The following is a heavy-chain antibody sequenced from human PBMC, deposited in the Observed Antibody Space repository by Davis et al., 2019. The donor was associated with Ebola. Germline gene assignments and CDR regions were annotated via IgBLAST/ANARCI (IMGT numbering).Heavy chain of an antibody. J-gene: IGHJ6*02. D-gene: IGHD3-3*01. Sequence: SETLSLTCTVSGGSISSGDYYWSWIRQPPGKGLEWIGYIYYSGSTYYNPSLKSRVTISVDTSKNQFSLKLSSVTAADTAVYYCARSGSNFWSGYYAHYYYGMDVWGQGTTVTVSS. CDR2: IYYSGST. CDR1: GGSISSGDYY. V-gene: IGHV4-30-4*01. CDR3: ARSGSNFWSGYYAHYYYGMDV.